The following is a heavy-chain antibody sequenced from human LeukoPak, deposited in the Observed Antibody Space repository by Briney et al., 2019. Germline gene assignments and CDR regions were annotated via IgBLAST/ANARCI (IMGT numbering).Heavy chain of an antibody. J-gene: IGHJ6*03. Sequence: SETLSHTCTVSGGSISSSSYYWGWIRQPPGKGLEWIGSIYYSGSTYYNPSLKSRVTMSVDTSKNQFSLKLSSVTAADTAVYYCAKDSTMIGGYMDVWGKGTTVTISS. CDR1: GGSISSSSYY. CDR3: AKDSTMIGGYMDV. CDR2: IYYSGST. V-gene: IGHV4-39*07. D-gene: IGHD3-22*01.